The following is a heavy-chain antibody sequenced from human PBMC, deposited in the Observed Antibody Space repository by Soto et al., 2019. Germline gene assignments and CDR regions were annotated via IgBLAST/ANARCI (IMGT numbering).Heavy chain of an antibody. V-gene: IGHV1-2*02. CDR1: GYTFTGYY. J-gene: IGHJ6*02. CDR2: INPNSGGT. Sequence: GASVKVSCKASGYTFTGYYMHWVRQAPGQGLEWMGWINPNSGGTNYAQKFQGRVTMTRDTSISTAYMELSRLRSDDTAVYYCARDGDGYSYGYVYYYYGMDVWGQGTTVTVS. D-gene: IGHD5-18*01. CDR3: ARDGDGYSYGYVYYYYGMDV.